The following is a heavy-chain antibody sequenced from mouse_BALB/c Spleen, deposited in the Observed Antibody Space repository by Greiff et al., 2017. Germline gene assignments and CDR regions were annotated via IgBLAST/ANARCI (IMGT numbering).Heavy chain of an antibody. J-gene: IGHJ4*01. CDR3: ARWIITTAMDY. Sequence: QVQLQQSGAELVRPGTSVKVSCKASGYAFTNYLIAWVKQRPEQGLEWIGRIDPANGNTKYDPKFQGKATITADTSSNTAYLQLSSLTSEDTAVYYCARWIITTAMDYGGQGTSVTVSS. CDR1: GYAFTNYL. D-gene: IGHD1-2*01. V-gene: IGHV1-54*02. CDR2: IDPANGNT.